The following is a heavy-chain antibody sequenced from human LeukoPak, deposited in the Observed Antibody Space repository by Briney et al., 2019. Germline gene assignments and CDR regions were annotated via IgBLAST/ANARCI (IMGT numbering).Heavy chain of an antibody. D-gene: IGHD6-13*01. Sequence: PGGSLRLSCAASGFTFISYAMTWVRQAPGKGLEWVSAISAGGGTILYADSVKGRFTISRDNSENTLYLQMNSLRAEDTAVYYCARDGIAAAGTRWDYYYYYMDVWGKGTTVTVSS. J-gene: IGHJ6*03. CDR1: GFTFISYA. V-gene: IGHV3-23*01. CDR3: ARDGIAAAGTRWDYYYYYMDV. CDR2: ISAGGGTI.